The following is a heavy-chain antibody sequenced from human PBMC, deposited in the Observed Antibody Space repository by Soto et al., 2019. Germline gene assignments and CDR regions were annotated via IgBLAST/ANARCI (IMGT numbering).Heavy chain of an antibody. CDR1: GFTFSSYA. J-gene: IGHJ4*02. Sequence: GGSLRLSCVASGFTFSSYAMSWVRQAPGKGLEWVSAISGSGGSTYYADSVKGRFTISRDNSKNTLYLQMNSLRAEDTAVYYCAKAPKSDSITMIVVGYYFDYWGQGTLVTVSS. D-gene: IGHD3-22*01. CDR3: AKAPKSDSITMIVVGYYFDY. V-gene: IGHV3-23*01. CDR2: ISGSGGST.